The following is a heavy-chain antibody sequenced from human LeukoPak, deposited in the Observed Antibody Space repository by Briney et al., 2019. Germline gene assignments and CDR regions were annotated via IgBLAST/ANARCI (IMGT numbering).Heavy chain of an antibody. Sequence: ASVKVSCKASGYTFTSYYMHWVRQAPGQGLEWMGIINPSGGSTSYALKFQGRVTMTRDTSTSTVYMELSSLRSEDTAVYYCARDGWELMFLDYWGQGTLVTVSS. CDR3: ARDGWELMFLDY. D-gene: IGHD1-26*01. CDR2: INPSGGST. V-gene: IGHV1-46*01. J-gene: IGHJ4*02. CDR1: GYTFTSYY.